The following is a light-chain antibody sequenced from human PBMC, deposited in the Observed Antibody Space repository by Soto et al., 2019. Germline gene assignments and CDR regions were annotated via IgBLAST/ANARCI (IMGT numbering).Light chain of an antibody. CDR1: RAISSGD. V-gene: IGKV3-20*01. CDR2: GIS. CDR3: KQYLTSTPRT. Sequence: EIVLAQAGGTLSLSRGERASLSCRGSRAISSGDLAWYQQKPGQAPRLLVYGISRRATGIPGRFSGSGSGADFPPTITRPERADFAVYYCKQYLTSTPRTFGQGTKVDIK. J-gene: IGKJ1*01.